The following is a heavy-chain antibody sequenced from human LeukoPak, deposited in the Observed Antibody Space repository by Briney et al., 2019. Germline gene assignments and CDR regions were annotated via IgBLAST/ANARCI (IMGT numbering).Heavy chain of an antibody. D-gene: IGHD6-19*01. J-gene: IGHJ4*02. CDR1: GGYISSSSYY. CDR2: IYYSGST. Sequence: PSETLSLTCTVAGGYISSSSYYWGWIRQPPGKGLEWIGSIYYSGSTYYNPSLKSRVTISVDTSKNQFSLKLSSVTAADAAVYYCARRFGSGWFPRGFDYWGQGTLVTVSS. V-gene: IGHV4-39*01. CDR3: ARRFGSGWFPRGFDY.